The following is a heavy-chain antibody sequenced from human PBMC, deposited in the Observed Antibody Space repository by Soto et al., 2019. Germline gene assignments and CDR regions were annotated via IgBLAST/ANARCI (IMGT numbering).Heavy chain of an antibody. Sequence: ASVKVSCKASGYTFASFYEHWVRQAPGQGLEWMGVINSGAGNTAYAQKFQGRVTMTSDTSTSTLYMEMSSLRSEDTAVYYCARLATVTPPYYFDYWGHGTLVTSSS. J-gene: IGHJ4*01. V-gene: IGHV1-46*01. CDR2: INSGAGNT. CDR1: GYTFASFY. D-gene: IGHD4-17*01. CDR3: ARLATVTPPYYFDY.